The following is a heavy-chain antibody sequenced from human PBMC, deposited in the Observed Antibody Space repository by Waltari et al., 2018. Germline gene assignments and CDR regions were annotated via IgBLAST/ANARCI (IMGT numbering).Heavy chain of an antibody. D-gene: IGHD1-26*01. CDR2: ISSNGGST. CDR3: ASSGSYYVPAFDI. V-gene: IGHV3-64*07. CDR1: GFTFSSDA. J-gene: IGHJ3*02. Sequence: EVQLVESGGGLVQPGGSLRLSCAASGFTFSSDAMHWVRQAPGKGLEYVSAISSNGGSTYYADSVKGRFTISRDNSKNTLYLQMGSLRAEDMAVYYCASSGSYYVPAFDIWGQGTMVTVSS.